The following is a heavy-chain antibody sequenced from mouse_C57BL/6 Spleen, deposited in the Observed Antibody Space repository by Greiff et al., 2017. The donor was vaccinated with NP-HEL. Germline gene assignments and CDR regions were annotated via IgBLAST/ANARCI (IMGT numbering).Heavy chain of an antibody. J-gene: IGHJ4*01. CDR2: ISSGGDYI. CDR1: GFTFSSYA. CDR3: TRAGGYYLYAMDY. D-gene: IGHD2-3*01. Sequence: EVKVVESGEGLVKPGGSLKLSCAASGFTFSSYAMSWVRQTPEKRLEWVAYISSGGDYIYYADTVKGRFTISRDNARNTLYLQMSSLKSEDTAMYYCTRAGGYYLYAMDYWGQGTSVTVSS. V-gene: IGHV5-9-1*02.